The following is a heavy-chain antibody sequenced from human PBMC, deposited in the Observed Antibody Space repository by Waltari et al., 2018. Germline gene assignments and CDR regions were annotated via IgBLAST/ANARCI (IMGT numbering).Heavy chain of an antibody. D-gene: IGHD2-2*01. CDR3: ARQEGGIVVVPAPDY. J-gene: IGHJ4*02. CDR1: GGSISSSSFY. V-gene: IGHV4-39*01. Sequence: QLQLQESGPGLVKPSETLSLTCTVSGGSISSSSFYWGWIRQPPGKGPGWIGSNYYSGSTYYNPSLKSRVTISVDTSKNQFSLKLSSVTAADTAVYYCARQEGGIVVVPAPDYWGQGTLVTVSS. CDR2: NYYSGST.